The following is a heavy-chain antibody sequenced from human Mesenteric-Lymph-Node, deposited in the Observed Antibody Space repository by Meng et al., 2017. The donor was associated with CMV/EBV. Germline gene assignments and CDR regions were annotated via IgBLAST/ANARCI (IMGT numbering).Heavy chain of an antibody. D-gene: IGHD1-26*01. J-gene: IGHJ4*02. CDR1: GFTFSSYS. CDR3: ARQLSPVGPLAFGDFDY. CDR2: ISSSSSYI. V-gene: IGHV3-21*01. Sequence: GGSLRLSCAASGFTFSSYSMNWVRQAPGKGLEWVSSISSSSSYIYYADSVKGRFTISRDNAKNSLYLQMNSLRAEDTAVYYCARQLSPVGPLAFGDFDYWGQGTLVTVSS.